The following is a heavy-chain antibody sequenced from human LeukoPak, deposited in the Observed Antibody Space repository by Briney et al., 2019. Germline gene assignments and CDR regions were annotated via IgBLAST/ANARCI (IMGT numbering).Heavy chain of an antibody. CDR1: GFTFSSYG. CDR2: IRYDGSNK. J-gene: IGHJ4*02. D-gene: IGHD4-17*01. V-gene: IGHV3-30*02. CDR3: AKSLTVTTRIHSIDP. Sequence: GGSLRLSCAASGFTFSSYGMHWVRQAPGKGLEWVAFIRYDGSNKYYADSVKGQFTISRDSSKSTLYLQMNSLRAEDTAVYYCAKSLTVTTRIHSIDPRGQGTLVTVSS.